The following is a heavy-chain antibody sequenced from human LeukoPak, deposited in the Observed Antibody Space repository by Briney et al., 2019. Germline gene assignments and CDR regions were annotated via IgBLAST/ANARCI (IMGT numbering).Heavy chain of an antibody. J-gene: IGHJ4*02. V-gene: IGHV4-39*01. CDR1: GGSINSNNHY. CDR3: ARHPGYSSGWWYFDF. Sequence: PSETLSLTCNVSGGSINSNNHYWGWIRQPPGKGLERLGSINYSVTIFYSPSLNGRVTISVDTSGNQFSLKLTSATAADTAVYYCARHPGYSSGWWYFDFWGQGTLVTVSS. CDR2: INYSVTI. D-gene: IGHD5-18*01.